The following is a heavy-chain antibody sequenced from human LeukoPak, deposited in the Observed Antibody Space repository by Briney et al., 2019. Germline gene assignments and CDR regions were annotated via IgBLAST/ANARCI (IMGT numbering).Heavy chain of an antibody. Sequence: ASVKVSCKASGYTFTIYYIQWVRQAPGQGLEWMGWINPNNGGTKYAQKFQGRVTMTRDTSISTAYMELSRLRSDDTGVYYCARDRYTGYNDFDHWGQGSLVTVSS. D-gene: IGHD5-12*01. J-gene: IGHJ4*02. CDR2: INPNNGGT. CDR1: GYTFTIYY. CDR3: ARDRYTGYNDFDH. V-gene: IGHV1-2*02.